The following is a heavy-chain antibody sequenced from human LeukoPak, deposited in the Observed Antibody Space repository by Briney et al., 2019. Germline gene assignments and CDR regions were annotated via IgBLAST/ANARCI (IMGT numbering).Heavy chain of an antibody. Sequence: ASVKVSCTASGYTFTSYGISWVRQAPGQGLEWMGWISAYNGNTNYAQKLQGRVTMTTDTSTSTAYMELRSLRSDDTAVYYCARDFPPDIAVAGTCWFDPWGQGTLVTVSS. D-gene: IGHD6-19*01. J-gene: IGHJ5*02. CDR3: ARDFPPDIAVAGTCWFDP. CDR1: GYTFTSYG. V-gene: IGHV1-18*01. CDR2: ISAYNGNT.